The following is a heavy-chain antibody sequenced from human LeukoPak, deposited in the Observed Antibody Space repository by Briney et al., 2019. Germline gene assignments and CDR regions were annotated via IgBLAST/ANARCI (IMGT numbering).Heavy chain of an antibody. CDR1: GGSISSYY. Sequence: SETLSLTCTVSGGSISSYYWSWLRQPPGKGLEWIGYIYTSGSTNYNPSLKSRVTISVDTSKNQFSLKLSSVTAADTAVYYCARSSNWNYNTFYYYYYMDVWGKGTTVTVSS. D-gene: IGHD1-7*01. CDR2: IYTSGST. CDR3: ARSSNWNYNTFYYYYYMDV. J-gene: IGHJ6*03. V-gene: IGHV4-4*09.